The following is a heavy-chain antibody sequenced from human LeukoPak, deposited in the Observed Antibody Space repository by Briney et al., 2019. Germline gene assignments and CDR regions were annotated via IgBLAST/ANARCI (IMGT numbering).Heavy chain of an antibody. D-gene: IGHD6-13*01. J-gene: IGHJ4*02. CDR2: ITASGGST. CDR3: ARYSRSWYVFDS. Sequence: PGGSLRLSCAASGFTFSSYAMSWVRQAPGKGLEWVSIITASGGSTYYADSVKGRFTISRDNSKNTLFLQMNSLRAEDTAVYYCARYSRSWYVFDSWGQGTPVTVSS. CDR1: GFTFSSYA. V-gene: IGHV3-23*01.